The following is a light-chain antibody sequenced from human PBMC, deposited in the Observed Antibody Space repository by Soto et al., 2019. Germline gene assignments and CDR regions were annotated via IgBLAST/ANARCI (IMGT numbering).Light chain of an antibody. Sequence: SVLTRPPSVSGAAGQGVTISCTGSSSNIGAGYDVHWYQQLPGTAPKILIYGNTNRPSGVPDRFSGSKSGTSASLAITGLQAEDEADYYCQSYDSSLSVNYVFGTGTKVTVL. CDR2: GNT. J-gene: IGLJ1*01. CDR3: QSYDSSLSVNYV. V-gene: IGLV1-40*01. CDR1: SSNIGAGYD.